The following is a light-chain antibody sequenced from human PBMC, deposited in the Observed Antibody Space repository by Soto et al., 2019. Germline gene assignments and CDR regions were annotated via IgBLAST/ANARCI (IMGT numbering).Light chain of an antibody. J-gene: IGKJ5*01. CDR3: QQYNSYAIT. CDR2: KAS. Sequence: DIQMAQSPSTLSASVGDRVTITCRASQSISTWLAWYQQKPGKAPKLLIYKASNLESGVPSRFSGSGSGTEFTLTINSLQPDDFATYYCQQYNSYAITFGQGTRLETK. V-gene: IGKV1-5*03. CDR1: QSISTW.